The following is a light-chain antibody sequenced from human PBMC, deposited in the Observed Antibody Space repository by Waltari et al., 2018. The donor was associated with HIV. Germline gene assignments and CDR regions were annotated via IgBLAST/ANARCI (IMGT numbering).Light chain of an antibody. Sequence: QSVLTQPPSASGTPRQRVALSCSRISSNLGSNTVNWYQPLQRTAPKLLIYSNNQRPSGVPDRFSGSKSGTSASLAISGLQSEDEADYYCAAWDDSLNGYLFGTGTKVTVL. J-gene: IGLJ1*01. CDR1: SSNLGSNT. V-gene: IGLV1-44*01. CDR2: SNN. CDR3: AAWDDSLNGYL.